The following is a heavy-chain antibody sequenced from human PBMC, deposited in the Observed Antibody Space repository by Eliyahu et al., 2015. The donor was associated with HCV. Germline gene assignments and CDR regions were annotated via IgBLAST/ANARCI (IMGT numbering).Heavy chain of an antibody. Sequence: QVQLVQSGPXVKRPGASVKVSCKASGXSFNNYGITWVRQXPGQGLEXMGWISAHNXNTAYAQKFQGRVTLTIGPSPNTVYMDFRSLRSDDTAVYFCARATGTTKPLDYWGQGTLVTVSS. CDR3: ARATGTTKPLDY. V-gene: IGHV1-18*04. D-gene: IGHD1-1*01. CDR1: GXSFNNYG. CDR2: ISAHNXNT. J-gene: IGHJ4*02.